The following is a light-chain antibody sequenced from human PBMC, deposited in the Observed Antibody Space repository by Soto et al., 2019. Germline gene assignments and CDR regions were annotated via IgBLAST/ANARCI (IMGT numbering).Light chain of an antibody. CDR2: GVS. V-gene: IGKV3-15*01. CDR1: QSISTD. Sequence: EIVMTQSPATLSVSPGERATLSCRASQSISTDIVWYRQKPGQAPRLLIYGVSTRATGTPTRFSGSGSGTEFTLTISSLQSEDFAIYYCQQCHDWPRTFGQGTKVDIK. J-gene: IGKJ1*01. CDR3: QQCHDWPRT.